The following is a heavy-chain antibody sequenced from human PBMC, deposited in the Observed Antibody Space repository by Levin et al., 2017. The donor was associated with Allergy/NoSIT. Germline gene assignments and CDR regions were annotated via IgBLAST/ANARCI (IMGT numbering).Heavy chain of an antibody. D-gene: IGHD2-2*01. CDR3: ARRAEGHCDITTCSTPLDY. CDR2: INGDNGDT. J-gene: IGHJ4*02. Sequence: GASVKVSCKASGYFFIKHSIHWVRQAPGQRLEWMGWINGDNGDTKSSQKFQDRVTITRDKSASAAYMELSSLQSEDTARYYCARRAEGHCDITTCSTPLDYWGQGTLVTVSS. V-gene: IGHV1-3*01. CDR1: GYFFIKHS.